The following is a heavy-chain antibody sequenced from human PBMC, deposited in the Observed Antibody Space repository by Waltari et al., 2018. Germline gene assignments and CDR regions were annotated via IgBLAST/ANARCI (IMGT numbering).Heavy chain of an antibody. CDR2: IYHSGST. D-gene: IGHD6-19*01. CDR3: AILQGGYSSGWYFDY. V-gene: IGHV4-38-2*02. Sequence: QVQLQESGPGLVKPSETLSLTCTVSNYSISSGYYWGWIRQPPGKGLEWIGSIYHSGSTYYNPSLKSRVTISVDTSKNQFSLKLSSVTAADTAVYYCAILQGGYSSGWYFDYWGQGTLVTVSS. CDR1: NYSISSGYY. J-gene: IGHJ4*02.